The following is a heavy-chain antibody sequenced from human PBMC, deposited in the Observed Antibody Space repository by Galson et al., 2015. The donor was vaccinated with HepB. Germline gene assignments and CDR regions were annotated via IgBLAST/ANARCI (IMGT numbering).Heavy chain of an antibody. J-gene: IGHJ6*03. Sequence: AISGDSVSSNSAAWNWIRQSPSRGLEWLGRTYYRSKWYNDYAVSVKSRITINPDTSKNQFSLQLNSVTPEDTAVHYCARSRDGYNYYYYYMDVWGKGTTVTVSS. CDR2: TYYRSKWYN. CDR1: GDSVSSNSAA. D-gene: IGHD5-24*01. CDR3: ARSRDGYNYYYYYMDV. V-gene: IGHV6-1*01.